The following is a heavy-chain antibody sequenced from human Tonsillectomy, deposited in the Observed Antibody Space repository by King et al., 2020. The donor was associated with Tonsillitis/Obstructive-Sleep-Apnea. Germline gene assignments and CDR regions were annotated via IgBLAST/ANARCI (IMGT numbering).Heavy chain of an antibody. CDR3: ARTRMTRFEYSTSFPYYDYGMDV. D-gene: IGHD6-6*01. J-gene: IGHJ6*02. CDR2: IYYSENT. V-gene: IGHV4-59*01. Sequence: QLQESGPGLVKPSETLSLTCTVSGGSISSYYWSWIRQPPGKGLEGIGYIYYSENTNYNPSLKSRVTISVDTSKNQFSLKLSTVTDADTAVYYCARTRMTRFEYSTSFPYYDYGMDVWGQGTTVTFSS. CDR1: GGSISSYY.